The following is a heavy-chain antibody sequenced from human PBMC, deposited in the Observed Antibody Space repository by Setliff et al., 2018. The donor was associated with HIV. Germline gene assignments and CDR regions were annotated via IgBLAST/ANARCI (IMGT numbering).Heavy chain of an antibody. CDR1: GGSISSSSYY. J-gene: IGHJ5*02. D-gene: IGHD3-10*01. Sequence: SETLSLTCTVSGGSISSSSYYWGWIRQPPGKGLEWIGSIYYSGSTYYNPSLKSRLTISVDTSKNQFSLKLSSVTAADTAVYYCARRKAGWGELFGNWFDPWGQGALVTVPQ. CDR3: ARRKAGWGELFGNWFDP. V-gene: IGHV4-39*01. CDR2: IYYSGST.